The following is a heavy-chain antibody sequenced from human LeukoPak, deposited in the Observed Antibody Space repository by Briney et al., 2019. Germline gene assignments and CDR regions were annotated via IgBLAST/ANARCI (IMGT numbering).Heavy chain of an antibody. J-gene: IGHJ4*02. CDR3: AKSDSTFGGDLGY. V-gene: IGHV3-74*01. D-gene: IGHD3-16*01. CDR2: INSDGSST. CDR1: GFTFSSYW. Sequence: GGSLRLSCGASGFTFSSYWMHWVRQAPGKGLVWVSRINSDGSSTSYADSVKGRFTISRDNAKNTLYLQMNSLRAEDTAVYYCAKSDSTFGGDLGYWGQGTLVTVSS.